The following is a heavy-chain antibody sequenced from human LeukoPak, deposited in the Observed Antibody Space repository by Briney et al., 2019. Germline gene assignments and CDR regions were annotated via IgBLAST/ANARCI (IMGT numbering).Heavy chain of an antibody. CDR2: TYYRSKWYN. V-gene: IGHV6-1*01. Sequence: SQTLSLTCAISGDSVSSNSATWNWIRQSPSGGLEWLGRTYYRSKWYNDYALSVKSRITINPDTSKNQLSLQLNSVTPEDTAVYYCVRLVGNSWLDYWGQGTLVTVSS. D-gene: IGHD6-13*01. CDR1: GDSVSSNSAT. J-gene: IGHJ4*02. CDR3: VRLVGNSWLDY.